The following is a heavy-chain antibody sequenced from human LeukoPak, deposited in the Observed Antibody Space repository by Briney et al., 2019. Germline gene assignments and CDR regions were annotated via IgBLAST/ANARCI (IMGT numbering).Heavy chain of an antibody. CDR1: GFTFGDYA. D-gene: IGHD6-13*01. CDR2: IRNKAYDGTT. J-gene: IGHJ4*02. V-gene: IGHV3-49*03. Sequence: GGSLRLSCTASGFTFGDYAMSWFRQAPGKGLEWVGFIRNKAYDGTTQYAASVKGRFTISRDDSRSIAYLQMNSLKTEDTAVYYCTRDSRIAAVYYFAYWGQGTLVTVSS. CDR3: TRDSRIAAVYYFAY.